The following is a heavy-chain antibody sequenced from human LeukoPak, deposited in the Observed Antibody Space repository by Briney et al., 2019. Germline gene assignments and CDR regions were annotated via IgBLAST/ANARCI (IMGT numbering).Heavy chain of an antibody. J-gene: IGHJ4*02. CDR1: GGSISSYY. V-gene: IGHV4-59*01. CDR2: IYYGGST. D-gene: IGHD6-19*01. CDR3: ALGYSSGWYPVDY. Sequence: PSETLSLTCTVSGGSISSYYWSWIRQPPGKGLEWIGYIYYGGSTNYNPSLKSRVTISVDTSKNQFSLKLSSVTAADTAVYYCALGYSSGWYPVDYWGQGTLVTVSS.